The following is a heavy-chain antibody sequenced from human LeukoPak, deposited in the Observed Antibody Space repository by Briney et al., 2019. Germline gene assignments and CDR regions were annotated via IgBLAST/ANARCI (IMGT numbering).Heavy chain of an antibody. Sequence: ALVKVSCKAAGYTFTNYGISWVRQAPGQGREWMGWISAYNGNTNYAQKFRRRVTMTTDTYTSTAYMELRSLRSDDTAVYYCARDWGGGSYYSPDDYWGQGTLVTVSS. D-gene: IGHD1-26*01. J-gene: IGHJ4*02. V-gene: IGHV1-18*01. CDR3: ARDWGGGSYYSPDDY. CDR1: GYTFTNYG. CDR2: ISAYNGNT.